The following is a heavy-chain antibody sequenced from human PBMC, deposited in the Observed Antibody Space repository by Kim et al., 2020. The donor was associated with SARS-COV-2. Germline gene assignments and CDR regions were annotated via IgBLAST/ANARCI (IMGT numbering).Heavy chain of an antibody. D-gene: IGHD3-10*01. J-gene: IGHJ6*02. Sequence: SETLSLTCAVYGGSFSGYYWSWIRQPPGKGLEWIGEINHSGSTNYNPSLKSRVTISVDTSKNQFSLKLSSVTAADTAMYYCARRHYYGSGSYWPYYYYGMDVWGQGTTVTVSS. CDR3: ARRHYYGSGSYWPYYYYGMDV. CDR2: INHSGST. CDR1: GGSFSGYY. V-gene: IGHV4-34*01.